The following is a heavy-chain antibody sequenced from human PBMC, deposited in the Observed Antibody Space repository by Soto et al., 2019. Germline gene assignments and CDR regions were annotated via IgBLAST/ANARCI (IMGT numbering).Heavy chain of an antibody. CDR2: ISHTGST. J-gene: IGHJ5*02. CDR1: VLSVSGGY. CDR3: ARTLSYSSTWSRKWLDH. Sequence: PSDTVSLTCSVYVLSVSGGYGTLMRQPPGKGLEWIGEISHTGSTNYDPSLKGRFIISVDTSENQFSLMLSSVTAADTAVYYCARTLSYSSTWSRKWLDHWGQGTMVTVSS. V-gene: IGHV4-34*01. D-gene: IGHD6-13*01.